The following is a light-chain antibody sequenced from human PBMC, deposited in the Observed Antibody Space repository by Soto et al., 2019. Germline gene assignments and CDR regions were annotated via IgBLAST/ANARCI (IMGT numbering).Light chain of an antibody. CDR2: NTS. Sequence: QAVVTQEPSLTVSPGGTVTLTCASSTGAVTSGYYPTWFQQKPGQAPRALIYNTSNKHSWTPARFSGSLLGGKAALTLSGVQPEDEAEYYCLLYYGGAYVFGTGTKLTVL. CDR1: TGAVTSGYY. CDR3: LLYYGGAYV. J-gene: IGLJ1*01. V-gene: IGLV7-43*01.